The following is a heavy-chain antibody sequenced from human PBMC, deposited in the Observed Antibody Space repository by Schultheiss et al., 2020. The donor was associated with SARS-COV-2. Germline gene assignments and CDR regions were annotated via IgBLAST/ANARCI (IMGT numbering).Heavy chain of an antibody. CDR3: TTRSYYYDGSGYEYFQL. J-gene: IGHJ1*01. Sequence: GGSLRLSCQASGYSFPTSWIAWVRQAPGKGLEWVGRIKSKTDGGTTDYAAPVKGRFTISRDDSKNTLYLQMNSLKTEDTAVYYCTTRSYYYDGSGYEYFQLWGQGALVTVSS. CDR1: GYSFPTSW. CDR2: IKSKTDGGTT. D-gene: IGHD3-22*01. V-gene: IGHV3-15*01.